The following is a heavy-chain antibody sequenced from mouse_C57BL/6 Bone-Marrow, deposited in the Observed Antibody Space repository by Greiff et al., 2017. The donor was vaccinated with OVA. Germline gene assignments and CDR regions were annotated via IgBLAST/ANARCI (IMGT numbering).Heavy chain of an antibody. Sequence: VQLQQSGAELVRPGTSVKVSCKASGYAFTNYLIEWVKQRPGQGLEWIGVINPGSGGTNYNEKFKGTATLTADKSSSTAYMQLSSLTSEDSAVYFCARDVLYAMDYWGQGTSVTVSS. CDR3: ARDVLYAMDY. CDR1: GYAFTNYL. V-gene: IGHV1-54*01. J-gene: IGHJ4*01. CDR2: INPGSGGT.